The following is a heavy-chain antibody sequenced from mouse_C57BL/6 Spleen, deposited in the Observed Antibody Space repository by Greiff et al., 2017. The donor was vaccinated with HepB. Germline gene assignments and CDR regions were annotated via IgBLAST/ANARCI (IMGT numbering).Heavy chain of an antibody. V-gene: IGHV3-6*01. D-gene: IGHD1-1*01. CDR1: GYSITSGYY. CDR2: ISYDGSN. Sequence: VQLKESGPGLVKPSQSLSLTCSVTGYSITSGYYWNWIRQFPGNKLEWMGYISYDGSNNYNPSLKNRISITRDTSKNQFFLKLNSVTTEDTATYYCASFYYGSRRYAMDYWGQGTSVTVSS. CDR3: ASFYYGSRRYAMDY. J-gene: IGHJ4*01.